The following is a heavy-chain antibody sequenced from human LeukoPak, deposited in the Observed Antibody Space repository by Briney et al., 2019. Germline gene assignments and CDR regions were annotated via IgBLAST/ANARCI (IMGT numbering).Heavy chain of an antibody. V-gene: IGHV3-21*01. Sequence: PGGSLRLSCAASGFTFSSYSMNWVRQAPGKGLEWVSSISSSSSYIYYADSVKGRFTISRDNAKNSLYLQMNSLRAEDTAVYYCARAEGYCSSTSCPVDDYYGMDVWGQGTTVTVSS. D-gene: IGHD2-2*01. CDR2: ISSSSSYI. J-gene: IGHJ6*02. CDR1: GFTFSSYS. CDR3: ARAEGYCSSTSCPVDDYYGMDV.